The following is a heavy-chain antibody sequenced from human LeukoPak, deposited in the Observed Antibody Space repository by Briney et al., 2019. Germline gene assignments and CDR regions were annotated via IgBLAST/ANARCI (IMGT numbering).Heavy chain of an antibody. Sequence: GGSLRLSCAASGLTVSSNYMSWVRQAPGKGLEWVSVIYSSGSTYYADSVKGRFTISRDNSTNTLYLQMNSLRVEDTAVYYCARWGSLNVDYWGQGTLVTVSS. J-gene: IGHJ4*02. V-gene: IGHV3-66*01. CDR2: IYSSGST. CDR3: ARWGSLNVDY. D-gene: IGHD3-16*01. CDR1: GLTVSSNY.